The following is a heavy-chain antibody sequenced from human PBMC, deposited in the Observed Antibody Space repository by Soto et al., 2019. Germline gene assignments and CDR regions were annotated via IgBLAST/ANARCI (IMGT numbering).Heavy chain of an antibody. D-gene: IGHD3-22*01. CDR2: IYYSGST. J-gene: IGHJ4*02. CDR3: ARWGAKSSDYEAYFDY. CDR1: GGSISSGGYY. V-gene: IGHV4-31*03. Sequence: TLSLTCTVSGGSISSGGYYWSWIRQHPGKGLEWIGYIYYSGSTYYNPSLKSRVTISVDTSKNQFSLKLSSVTAADTAVYYCARWGAKSSDYEAYFDYWGQGTLVTVSS.